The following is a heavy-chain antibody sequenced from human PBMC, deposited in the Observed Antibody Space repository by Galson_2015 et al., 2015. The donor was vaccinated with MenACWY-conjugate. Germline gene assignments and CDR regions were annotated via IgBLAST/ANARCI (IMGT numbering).Heavy chain of an antibody. J-gene: IGHJ6*02. V-gene: IGHV5-51*01. CDR2: ISPIDSKT. Sequence: QSRAEVKKPGESLKISCKASGYNFITYWIGWVRQMPGKGLEWVGLISPIDSKTRYSPAFEGLVTISADNSITTDYLQWNSLQDSDPSMFYFASHPPGARGMDDSGQGTTVTVSS. CDR3: ASHPPGARGMDD. D-gene: IGHD2-8*02. CDR1: GYNFITYW.